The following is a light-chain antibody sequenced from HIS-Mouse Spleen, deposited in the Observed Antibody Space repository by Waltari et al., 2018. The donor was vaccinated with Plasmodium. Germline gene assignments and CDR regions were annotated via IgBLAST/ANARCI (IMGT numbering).Light chain of an antibody. V-gene: IGLV2-23*03. Sequence: QSALTQPASVSGSPGQSITISCTGTSSDVGSYNLVSCYQQHPGKAPKLMIYEGSKRPSWVSNRFSGSKSGNTASLTISGLQAEDEADYFCCSYAGSSTFVVFGGGTKLTVL. CDR3: CSYAGSSTFVV. CDR1: SSDVGSYNL. J-gene: IGLJ2*01. CDR2: EGS.